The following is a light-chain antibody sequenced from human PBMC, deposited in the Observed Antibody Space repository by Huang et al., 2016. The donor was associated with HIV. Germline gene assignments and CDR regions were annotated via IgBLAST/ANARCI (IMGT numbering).Light chain of an antibody. CDR2: GAA. J-gene: IGKJ2*01. CDR1: QSISNN. V-gene: IGKV3-15*01. CDR3: NQYNNWPPEHT. Sequence: EIVLTPSPATLSVSLGERVTLSCRASQSISNNLAWYQQKPGPSPRLLIHGAATRATGIPARFSGSGSVTDFTLTISSLQSEDFAVYYCNQYNNWPPEHTFGQGTKLEIK.